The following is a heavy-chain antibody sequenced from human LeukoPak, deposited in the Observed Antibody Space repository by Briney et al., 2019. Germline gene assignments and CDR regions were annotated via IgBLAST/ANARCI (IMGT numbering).Heavy chain of an antibody. V-gene: IGHV1-2*02. CDR1: GYTFTSYA. D-gene: IGHD4-11*01. CDR3: ARTTLQTLGA. J-gene: IGHJ5*02. Sequence: ASVKVSCKASGYTFTSYAMNWVRQAPGQGLEWMGWINPNSGGTNYAQKFQGRVTLTSDTSISTAYMELSRLRSDDTAVYYCARTTLQTLGAWGQGTLVTVSS. CDR2: INPNSGGT.